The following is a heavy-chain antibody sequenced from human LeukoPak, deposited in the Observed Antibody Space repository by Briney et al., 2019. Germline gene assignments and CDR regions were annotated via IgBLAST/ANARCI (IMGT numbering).Heavy chain of an antibody. Sequence: GGSLRLSCAASGFTFGSDAMSWVRQAPGKGLEWVSAISSGGGSTYYAVSVKGRFTISRDNSKNTLFLQMNSLRAEDTAVYFCAKDPELFRWSFDSWGQGTLVTVSS. D-gene: IGHD3-10*01. CDR3: AKDPELFRWSFDS. CDR2: ISSGGGST. V-gene: IGHV3-23*01. CDR1: GFTFGSDA. J-gene: IGHJ4*02.